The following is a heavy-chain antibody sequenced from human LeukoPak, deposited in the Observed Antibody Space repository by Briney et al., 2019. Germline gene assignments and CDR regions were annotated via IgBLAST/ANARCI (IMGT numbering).Heavy chain of an antibody. J-gene: IGHJ6*03. V-gene: IGHV3-7*01. CDR1: GFTLSGFW. Sequence: GGSLRLSCAASGFTLSGFWMSWVRQAPGKGLEWVANIKQDGSDKYYADSVKGRFTISRDNSKNTVYLQMNSLRPEDTALYYCASMVRGPSPMDVWGKGTTVTISS. D-gene: IGHD3-10*01. CDR3: ASMVRGPSPMDV. CDR2: IKQDGSDK.